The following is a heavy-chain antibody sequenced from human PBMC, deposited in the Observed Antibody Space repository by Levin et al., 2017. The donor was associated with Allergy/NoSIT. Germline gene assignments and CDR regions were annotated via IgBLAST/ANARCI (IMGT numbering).Heavy chain of an antibody. CDR3: GRRHWLANYLNY. V-gene: IGHV3-9*01. CDR1: GFTFADYD. Sequence: PGGSLRLSCAASGFTFADYDMYWVRQAPGKGLEWVSGITWNSDSVDYADSVRGRFTISRDNAKKSLYLQMNSLRPEDTALYYCGRRHWLANYLNYWGQGTLVTVSS. J-gene: IGHJ4*02. CDR2: ITWNSDSV. D-gene: IGHD6-19*01.